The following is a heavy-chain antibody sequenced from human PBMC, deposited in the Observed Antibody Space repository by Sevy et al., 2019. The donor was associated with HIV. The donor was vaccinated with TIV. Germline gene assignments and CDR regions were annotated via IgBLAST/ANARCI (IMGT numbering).Heavy chain of an antibody. D-gene: IGHD3-10*01. CDR2: IKSKTDGGTT. J-gene: IGHJ4*02. V-gene: IGHV3-15*07. CDR1: GFTFSNAW. CDR3: TTELLWFGELLLDFDY. Sequence: GGSLRLSRAASGFTFSNAWMNWVRQAPGKGLEWVGRIKSKTDGGTTDYAAPVKGRFTISRDDSKNTLYLQMNSLKTEDTAVYYCTTELLWFGELLLDFDYWGQGTLVTVSS.